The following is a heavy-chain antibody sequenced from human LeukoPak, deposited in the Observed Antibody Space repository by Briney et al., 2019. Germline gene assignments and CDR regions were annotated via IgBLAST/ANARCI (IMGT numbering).Heavy chain of an antibody. D-gene: IGHD7-27*01. V-gene: IGHV3-64D*06. J-gene: IGHJ4*02. Sequence: GGSLRLSCSASGFVFTIYTMYWVRQAPGKGPEYVSTISGSGNGFSIYYADSVKGRFTISRDDSKSILYLQMNGLRSEDTAVYYCAKDGGLWVSAHWGDSWGRGTLVTVSS. CDR2: ISGSGNGFSI. CDR3: AKDGGLWVSAHWGDS. CDR1: GFVFTIYT.